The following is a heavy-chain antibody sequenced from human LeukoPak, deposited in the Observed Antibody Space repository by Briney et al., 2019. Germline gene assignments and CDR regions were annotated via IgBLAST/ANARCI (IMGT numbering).Heavy chain of an antibody. CDR2: ISSSGSTI. CDR1: GFTFSSYE. D-gene: IGHD1-26*01. CDR3: ARLYTGSYHPGY. J-gene: IGHJ4*02. Sequence: VGSLRLSCAASGFTFSSYEMNWVRQAPGKGLEWVSYISSSGSTIYYADSVKGRFTISRDNAKNSLYLQMNSLRAEDTAVYYCARLYTGSYHPGYWGQGTLVTVSS. V-gene: IGHV3-48*03.